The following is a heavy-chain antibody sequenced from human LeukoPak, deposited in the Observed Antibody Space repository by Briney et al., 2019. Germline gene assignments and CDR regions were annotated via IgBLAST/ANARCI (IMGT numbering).Heavy chain of an antibody. Sequence: PSETLSLTCTVSGGSISSYYWSWIRQPPGKGLEWIGYIYYSGSTNYNPSLKSRVTISVDTSKNQFSLKLSSVTAADTAVYYCARTTGTTSRYGMDVWGQGTTVTVSS. V-gene: IGHV4-59*01. CDR3: ARTTGTTSRYGMDV. CDR1: GGSISSYY. CDR2: IYYSGST. D-gene: IGHD1-1*01. J-gene: IGHJ6*02.